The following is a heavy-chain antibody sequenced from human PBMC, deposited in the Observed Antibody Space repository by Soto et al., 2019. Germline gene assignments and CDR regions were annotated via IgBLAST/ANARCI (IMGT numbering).Heavy chain of an antibody. V-gene: IGHV4-59*01. CDR1: GASISSYF. Sequence: PSETLSLTCTVSGASISSYFLTWFRQPPGKGLEWIGYIYYSGSTNYNPSLKSRVTISLDTSKNQFSLKLSSVTAADTAVYYCGKNAHYSMSSFALRAQGPLVPVSS. J-gene: IGHJ4*02. D-gene: IGHD2-21*01. CDR3: GKNAHYSMSSFAL. CDR2: IYYSGST.